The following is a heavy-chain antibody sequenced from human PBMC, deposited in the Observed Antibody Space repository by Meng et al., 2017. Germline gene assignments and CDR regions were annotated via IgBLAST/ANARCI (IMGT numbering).Heavy chain of an antibody. D-gene: IGHD6-13*01. CDR3: ARGKHSSSTLTFYNY. V-gene: IGHV4-34*01. CDR2: INHSGST. Sequence: QVQIQQWGAGLLKPSGTLSLTCAVYGGSFSGYYWSWIRQPPGKGLEWIGEINHSGSTNYNPSLKSRVTISVDTSKNQFSLKLSSVTAADTAVYYCARGKHSSSTLTFYNYWGQGTLVTVSS. J-gene: IGHJ4*02. CDR1: GGSFSGYY.